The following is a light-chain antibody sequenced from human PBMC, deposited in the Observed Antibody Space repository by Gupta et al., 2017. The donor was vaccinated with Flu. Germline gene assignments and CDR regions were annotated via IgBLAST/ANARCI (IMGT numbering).Light chain of an antibody. CDR1: QSISGW. CDR2: GSS. CDR3: QPYDTCWT. V-gene: IGKV1-5*03. Sequence: IQMSQSPSTLSASVGDRVTITCRASQSISGWLAWYQQRTGKAPNLLIYGSSTLKSGVPRRFSGRGSGTEFTPTISSLQPDDFATYFCQPYDTCWTFGQGTKVEVK. J-gene: IGKJ1*01.